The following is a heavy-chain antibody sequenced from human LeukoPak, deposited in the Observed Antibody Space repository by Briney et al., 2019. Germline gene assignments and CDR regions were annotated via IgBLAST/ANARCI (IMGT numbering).Heavy chain of an antibody. V-gene: IGHV3-20*04. CDR3: ARDGYRSSTSCYIFDY. D-gene: IGHD2-2*02. J-gene: IGHJ4*02. Sequence: GGSLRLSCAASGFTFDDYGMSWVRQAPGKGLEWVSGINWNGGSTGYADSVKGRFTISRDNAKNSLYLQMNSLRAEDTALYYCARDGYRSSTSCYIFDYWGQGTLVTVSS. CDR2: INWNGGST. CDR1: GFTFDDYG.